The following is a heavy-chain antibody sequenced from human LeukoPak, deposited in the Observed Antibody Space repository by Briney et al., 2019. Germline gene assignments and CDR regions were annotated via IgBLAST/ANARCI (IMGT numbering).Heavy chain of an antibody. CDR2: IYYSGST. J-gene: IGHJ6*03. V-gene: IGHV4-39*01. D-gene: IGHD3-22*01. CDR1: GASITSSSYY. Sequence: SETLSLTCTVSGASITSSSYYWGWIRQPPGKVLEWIGSIYYSGSTYYNPSLKSRVTISVDTSKNQFSLKLSSVTAADTAVYYCARFPYYDSSKYYYYYMDVWGKGTTVTISS. CDR3: ARFPYYDSSKYYYYYMDV.